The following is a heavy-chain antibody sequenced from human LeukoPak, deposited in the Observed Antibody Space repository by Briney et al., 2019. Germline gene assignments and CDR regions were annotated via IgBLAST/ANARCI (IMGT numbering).Heavy chain of an antibody. V-gene: IGHV4-31*03. CDR1: GGSISSGGYY. CDR3: AREGTYYDSSGYYDWFDP. J-gene: IGHJ5*02. CDR2: IYYSGST. Sequence: SQTLSLTCTVSGGSISSGGYYWSWIRQHPGKGLEWIGYIYYSGSTYYNPSLKSRVTISVDTSKNQFSLKLSSVTAADTAVYYCAREGTYYDSSGYYDWFDPWGQGTLVTVSS. D-gene: IGHD3-22*01.